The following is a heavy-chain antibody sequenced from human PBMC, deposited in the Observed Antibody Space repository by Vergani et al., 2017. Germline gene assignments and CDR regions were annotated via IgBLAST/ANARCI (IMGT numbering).Heavy chain of an antibody. CDR1: GGSISSGGYY. CDR3: AGGSFREYYLDY. CDR2: IYYSGST. D-gene: IGHD1-26*01. V-gene: IGHV4-31*03. J-gene: IGHJ4*02. Sequence: QVQLQESGPGLVKPSQTLSLTCTVPGGSISSGGYYWSWIRQHPGKDLEWNGYIYYSGSTYYNPSLKSRVTISVDKSKNQFSLKLSSVTAADTAVYYCAGGSFREYYLDYWGQGTLVTVSS.